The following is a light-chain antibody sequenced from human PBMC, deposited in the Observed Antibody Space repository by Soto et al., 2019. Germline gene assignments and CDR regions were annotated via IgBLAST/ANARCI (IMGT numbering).Light chain of an antibody. J-gene: IGKJ2*01. CDR3: QKYNSAPYT. V-gene: IGKV1-27*01. CDR2: AAS. Sequence: DIQMTQSPSSLSASVGDRVTITCRASQGISNYLAWYQQKPGKVPKLLIYAASTLQSGVPSRFXXXGSGTXXXXXIXXLQPEDGATYYCQKYNSAPYTFGQGTKLEIK. CDR1: QGISNY.